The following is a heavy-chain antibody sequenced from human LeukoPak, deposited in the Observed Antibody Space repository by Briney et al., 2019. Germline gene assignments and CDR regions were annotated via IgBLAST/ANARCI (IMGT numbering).Heavy chain of an antibody. CDR2: MYHSGIT. V-gene: IGHV4-38-2*02. Sequence: PSDTLSLTCTVSGYSISSGYFWAWIRQPPGKGLEWIGNMYHSGITYYDPSLKSRVTMSVDTSKNQFSLKLTSVTAADTAVYFCARDGEGFFDYWGQGTLVTVSS. J-gene: IGHJ4*02. CDR1: GYSISSGYF. CDR3: ARDGEGFFDY. D-gene: IGHD2-21*01.